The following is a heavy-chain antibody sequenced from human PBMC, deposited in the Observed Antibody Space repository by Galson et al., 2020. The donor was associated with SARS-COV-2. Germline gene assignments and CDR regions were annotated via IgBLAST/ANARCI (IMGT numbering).Heavy chain of an antibody. Sequence: GGSLRLSCAASGFTFSSYWMSWVRQAPGKGLEWVANIKQDGSEKYYVDSVKGRFTISRDNAKNSLYLQMNSLRAEDTAVYYCARVASGWDLDDAFDIWGQGTMVTVSS. D-gene: IGHD6-19*01. CDR1: GFTFSSYW. V-gene: IGHV3-7*01. CDR3: ARVASGWDLDDAFDI. CDR2: IKQDGSEK. J-gene: IGHJ3*02.